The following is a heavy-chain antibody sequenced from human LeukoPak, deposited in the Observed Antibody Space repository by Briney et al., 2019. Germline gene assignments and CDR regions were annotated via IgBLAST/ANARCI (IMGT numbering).Heavy chain of an antibody. V-gene: IGHV1-18*01. CDR1: GYTFTSYG. D-gene: IGHD3-22*01. Sequence: GASVKVSCKASGYTFTSYGISWVRQAPGQGLEWMGWISAYNGNTNYAQKLQGRVTMTTDTSTSTAYMELRSLRSDDTAVYYCARDGGYDYYDSSGYYYYYGMDVWGQGTTVTVSS. J-gene: IGHJ6*02. CDR3: ARDGGYDYYDSSGYYYYYGMDV. CDR2: ISAYNGNT.